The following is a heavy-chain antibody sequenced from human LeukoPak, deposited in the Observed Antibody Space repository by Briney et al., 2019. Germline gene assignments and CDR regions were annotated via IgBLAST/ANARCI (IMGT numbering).Heavy chain of an antibody. Sequence: GGSLRLSCAASGLTFSSYSMNWVRQAPGKGLEWVSSISSSSSYIYYADSVKGRFTISRDNAKNSLYLQMNSLRAEDTAVYYCARDFDFSGIVVVPAAPLDYWGQGTLVTVSS. J-gene: IGHJ4*02. CDR2: ISSSSSYI. V-gene: IGHV3-21*01. CDR1: GLTFSSYS. CDR3: ARDFDFSGIVVVPAAPLDY. D-gene: IGHD2-2*01.